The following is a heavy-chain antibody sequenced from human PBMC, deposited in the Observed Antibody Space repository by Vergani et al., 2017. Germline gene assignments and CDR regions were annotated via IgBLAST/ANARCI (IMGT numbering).Heavy chain of an antibody. CDR2: IYPGESDT. D-gene: IGHD3-22*01. CDR1: GYSFTSYW. CDR3: ARPTYYYDSSGYSQEDAFDI. J-gene: IGHJ3*02. V-gene: IGHV5-51*01. Sequence: EVQLVQSGAEVKKPGESLKISCKGSGYSFTSYWIGWVRQMPGKGLEWMGIIYPGESDTRYSPSFQGQVTISADKSISTAYLQWSSLKASDTAMYYCARPTYYYDSSGYSQEDAFDIWGQGTMVTVSS.